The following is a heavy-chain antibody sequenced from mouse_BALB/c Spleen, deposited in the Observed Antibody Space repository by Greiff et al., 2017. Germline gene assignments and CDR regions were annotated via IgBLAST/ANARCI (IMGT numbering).Heavy chain of an antibody. CDR1: GFSLTSYG. V-gene: IGHV2-9*02. J-gene: IGHJ3*01. Sequence: VKLMESGPGLVAPSQSLSITCTVSGFSLTSYGVHWVRQPPGKGLEWLGVIWAGGSTNYNSALMSRLSISKDNSKSQVFLKMNSLQTDDTAMYYCAREYYGSSYEFAYWGQGTLVTVSA. D-gene: IGHD1-1*01. CDR2: IWAGGST. CDR3: AREYYGSSYEFAY.